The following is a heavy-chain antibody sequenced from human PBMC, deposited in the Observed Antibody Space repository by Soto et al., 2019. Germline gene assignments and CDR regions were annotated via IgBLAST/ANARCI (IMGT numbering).Heavy chain of an antibody. D-gene: IGHD5-12*01. CDR3: ARSNSGHEEFDY. V-gene: IGHV1-45*02. Sequence: ASVKVSCKASGYTFTYRYLHWVRQAPGQALEWMGWITPFNGNTNYAQKFQDRVTITRDRSMSTAYMELSSLRSEDTAMYYCARSNSGHEEFDYWGQGTLVNVSS. CDR1: GYTFTYRY. J-gene: IGHJ4*02. CDR2: ITPFNGNT.